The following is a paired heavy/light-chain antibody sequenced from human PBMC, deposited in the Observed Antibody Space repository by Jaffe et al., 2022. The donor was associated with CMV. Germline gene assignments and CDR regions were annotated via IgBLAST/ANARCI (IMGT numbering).Heavy chain of an antibody. J-gene: IGHJ5*02. CDR1: GYTFSNYY. Sequence: QVQLVQSGTEVKKPGASVNVSCKASGYTFSNYYVHWVRQAPGQGLEWLGWINPKSGGTNYAQEFQGRVTMTKDTSMSTAYMELTTLRSDDTAVYYCARAWSGYLAGGWFAPWGQGTLVTVSS. D-gene: IGHD3-3*01. V-gene: IGHV1-2*02. CDR2: INPKSGGT. CDR3: ARAWSGYLAGGWFAP.
Light chain of an antibody. V-gene: IGKV1-5*03. Sequence: DIQMTQSPATLSASVGDRVIITCRASQSISNWLAWYQQKPGKAPNLVIYKASSLETGVPSRFSGSGFGTEFTLTISSLQPDDFATYYCQQYNTPFYTFGQGTKLEIK. CDR3: QQYNTPFYT. CDR2: KAS. J-gene: IGKJ2*01. CDR1: QSISNW.